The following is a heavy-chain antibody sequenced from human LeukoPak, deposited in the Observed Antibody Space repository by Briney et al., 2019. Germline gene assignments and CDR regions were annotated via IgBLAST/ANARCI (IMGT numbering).Heavy chain of an antibody. CDR1: GFTFSSYA. Sequence: PGGSLRLSCAAPGFTFSSYAMSWVRQAPGKGLEWVSAISGSGGSTYYADSVKGRFTISRDNSKNTLFLQMNSLRAEDTALYYCAKGSSGYFVDLWGQGTLVTVSS. D-gene: IGHD3-22*01. J-gene: IGHJ5*02. V-gene: IGHV3-23*01. CDR2: ISGSGGST. CDR3: AKGSSGYFVDL.